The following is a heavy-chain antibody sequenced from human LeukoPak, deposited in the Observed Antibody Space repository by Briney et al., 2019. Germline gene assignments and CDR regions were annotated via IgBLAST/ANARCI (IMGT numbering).Heavy chain of an antibody. Sequence: SETLSLTCTVSGGSISSGGYYWSWIRQHPGKGLEWIGYIYYSGSTYYNPSLKSRVTISVDTSKNQFSLKLSSVTAADTAVYYCARDPHHGGKRPYWYFDLWGRGTLVTVSS. CDR3: ARDPHHGGKRPYWYFDL. CDR1: GGSISSGGYY. D-gene: IGHD4-23*01. V-gene: IGHV4-31*03. CDR2: IYYSGST. J-gene: IGHJ2*01.